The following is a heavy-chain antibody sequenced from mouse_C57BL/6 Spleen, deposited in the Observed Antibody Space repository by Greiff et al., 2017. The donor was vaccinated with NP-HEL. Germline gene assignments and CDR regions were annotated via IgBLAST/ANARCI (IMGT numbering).Heavy chain of an antibody. CDR2: IWSGGST. V-gene: IGHV2-2*01. Sequence: QVQLQQSGPGLVQPSQSLSITCTVSGFSLTSYGVHWVRQSPGKGLEWLGVIWSGGSTDYNAAFISRLSISKDNSKSQVFFKMNSLQADDTAIYYCAREKTAQAPWFAYWGQGTLVTVSA. CDR1: GFSLTSYG. CDR3: AREKTAQAPWFAY. D-gene: IGHD3-2*02. J-gene: IGHJ3*01.